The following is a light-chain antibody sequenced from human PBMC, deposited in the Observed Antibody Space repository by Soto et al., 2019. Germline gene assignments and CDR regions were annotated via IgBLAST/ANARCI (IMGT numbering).Light chain of an antibody. CDR3: QHYNTYPWT. Sequence: DIQMTQTPYTLSASIGDRVTITCRASQSISSWLAWYQQKPGKAPNLLIHKASHLESGVPSRFSGSGSGTEFTLTISSLQPGDFATYYCQHYNTYPWTFGQGTKVDI. V-gene: IGKV1-5*03. CDR1: QSISSW. J-gene: IGKJ1*01. CDR2: KAS.